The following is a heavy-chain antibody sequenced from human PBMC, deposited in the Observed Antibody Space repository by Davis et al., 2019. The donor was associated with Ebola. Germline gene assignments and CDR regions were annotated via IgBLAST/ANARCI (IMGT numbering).Heavy chain of an antibody. J-gene: IGHJ3*02. D-gene: IGHD6-13*01. CDR1: RYSFTSYW. V-gene: IGHV5-51*01. CDR2: IYPGDSDT. CDR3: VRAGSSWYGDDAFDI. Sequence: GESLKISCKGSRYSFTSYWIGWVRQMPGKGLEWMGFIYPGDSDTRYSPSFQGQVTISADKSISTAYLQWSSLKASDTAIYYCVRAGSSWYGDDAFDIWGQGTMVNVSS.